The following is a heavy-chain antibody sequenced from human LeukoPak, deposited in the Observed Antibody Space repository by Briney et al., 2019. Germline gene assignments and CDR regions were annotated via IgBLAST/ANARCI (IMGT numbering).Heavy chain of an antibody. CDR2: MYPNSGNT. V-gene: IGHV1-8*01. D-gene: IGHD3-3*01. CDR1: GYTFTSYD. CDR3: ARGQSPYYDFWSGYYTPYFDY. J-gene: IGHJ4*02. Sequence: ASVKVSCKASGYTFTSYDINWVRQATGQGLEWMGWMYPNSGNTGYAQKLQGRVTMTTDTSTSTAYMELRSLRSDDTAVYYCARGQSPYYDFWSGYYTPYFDYWGQGTLVTVSS.